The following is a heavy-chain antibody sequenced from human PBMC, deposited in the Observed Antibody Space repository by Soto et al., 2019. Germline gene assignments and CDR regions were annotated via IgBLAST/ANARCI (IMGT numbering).Heavy chain of an antibody. CDR1: GYSISSGYY. CDR2: IYHSGRT. D-gene: IGHD6-13*01. Sequence: SETLSLTCAVAGYSISSGYYWGWIRQPPGKGLEWIGSIYHSGRTYHNPSLKSRVTISVDTSKNQFPLKLSSVTAADTAVYFCARARFTSSWSDAGGPYFDYWGQGTLVTVSS. CDR3: ARARFTSSWSDAGGPYFDY. J-gene: IGHJ4*02. V-gene: IGHV4-38-2*01.